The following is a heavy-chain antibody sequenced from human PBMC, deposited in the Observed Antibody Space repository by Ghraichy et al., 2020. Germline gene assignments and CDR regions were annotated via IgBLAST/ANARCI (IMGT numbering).Heavy chain of an antibody. CDR3: AREGVGATYGY. CDR1: GFTFSDYY. D-gene: IGHD1-26*01. V-gene: IGHV3-11*01. J-gene: IGHJ4*02. Sequence: GGSLRLSCAASGFTFSDYYMSSPPPPPPPPPPRPPYISSSGSTIYYADSVKGRFTISRDNAKNSLYLQMNSLRAEDTAVYYCAREGVGATYGYWGQGTLVTVSS. CDR2: ISSSGSTI.